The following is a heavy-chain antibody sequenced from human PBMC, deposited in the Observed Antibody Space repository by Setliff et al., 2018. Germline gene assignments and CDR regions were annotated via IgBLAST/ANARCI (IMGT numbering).Heavy chain of an antibody. J-gene: IGHJ4*02. CDR1: GFSITNGYY. D-gene: IGHD5-12*01. CDR3: ARVGGLLVATMPFDD. CDR2: IFQSGIT. V-gene: IGHV4-38-2*01. Sequence: KTSETLSLTCAVSGFSITNGYYWGWIRQSPGKQLEWIGNIFQSGITFYNPSLKSRVTISLDPSQNQFSLKLRSVTAADTAVYFCARVGGLLVATMPFDDWGPGTLVTVSS.